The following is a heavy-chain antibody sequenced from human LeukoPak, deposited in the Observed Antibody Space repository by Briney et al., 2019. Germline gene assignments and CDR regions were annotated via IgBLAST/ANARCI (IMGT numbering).Heavy chain of an antibody. J-gene: IGHJ4*02. CDR2: IATAGDT. CDR3: ARSLMGGIHGIDC. Sequence: SGGSLRLSCAASGFALITYDMHWVRQVPGKGLEWVSAIATAGDTYYAGSVKGRFTISRESAKNSLFLQMNSLRVGDTAVYYCARSLMGGIHGIDCWGQGTLVTVSS. CDR1: GFALITYD. D-gene: IGHD3-16*01. V-gene: IGHV3-13*01.